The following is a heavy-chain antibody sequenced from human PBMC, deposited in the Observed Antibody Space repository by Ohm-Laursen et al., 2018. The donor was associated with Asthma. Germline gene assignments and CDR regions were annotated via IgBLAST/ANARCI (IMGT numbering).Heavy chain of an antibody. CDR1: GLTFSSYA. Sequence: SLRLSCSAPGLTFSSYAMHWVRQAPGKGLEWVAVISYDGSNKYYADSVKGRFTLSRDNAKNSLYLQMNSLRAEDTAVYYCARASGGYYIDYWGQGTLVTVSS. CDR2: ISYDGSNK. CDR3: ARASGGYYIDY. D-gene: IGHD1-26*01. J-gene: IGHJ4*02. V-gene: IGHV3-30-3*01.